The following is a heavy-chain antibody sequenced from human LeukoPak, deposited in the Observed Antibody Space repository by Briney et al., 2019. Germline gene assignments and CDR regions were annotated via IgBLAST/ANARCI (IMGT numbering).Heavy chain of an antibody. CDR3: ARDVRLLHYYYYMDV. CDR1: GFTFSSYS. J-gene: IGHJ6*03. V-gene: IGHV3-21*01. D-gene: IGHD4-17*01. CDR2: ISSSSSYI. Sequence: GGSLRLSCAASGFTFSSYSMNWVRQAPGKGLEWVSSISSSSSYIYYADSVKGRFTISRDSAKNSLYLQMNSLRAEDTAVYYCARDVRLLHYYYYMDVWGKGTTVTVSS.